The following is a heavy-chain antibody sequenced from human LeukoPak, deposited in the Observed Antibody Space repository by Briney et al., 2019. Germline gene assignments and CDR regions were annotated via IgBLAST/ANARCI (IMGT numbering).Heavy chain of an antibody. CDR2: INHSRST. CDR3: ARGGQWEARLVYYFDY. Sequence: PESPSLTRALYGGSFSGYYWSWIRQPPGKGLEWMGEINHSRSTNYSPSLKSRVTISVDTSKNQFSLELSSVTAADTAVYYCARGGQWEARLVYYFDYWGQGTLVTVSS. D-gene: IGHD1-26*01. CDR1: GGSFSGYY. V-gene: IGHV4-34*01. J-gene: IGHJ4*02.